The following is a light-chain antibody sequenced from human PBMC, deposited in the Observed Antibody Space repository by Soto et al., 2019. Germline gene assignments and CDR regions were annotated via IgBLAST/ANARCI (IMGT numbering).Light chain of an antibody. V-gene: IGKV1-5*01. Sequence: DIPVTQSPSTLSASVGDRITITCRASQSISSSLAWYHQKPGTAPKLLIFDASSLERGVPSRFSGSGSGTEFSLTISSLQPDDFATYYFQQYDGFSRTFGQGTKV. J-gene: IGKJ1*01. CDR1: QSISSS. CDR3: QQYDGFSRT. CDR2: DAS.